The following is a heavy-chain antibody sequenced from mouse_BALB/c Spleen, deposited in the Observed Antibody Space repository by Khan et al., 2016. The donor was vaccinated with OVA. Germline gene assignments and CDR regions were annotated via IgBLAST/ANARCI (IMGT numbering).Heavy chain of an antibody. J-gene: IGHJ2*01. CDR1: GYSITSDYA. D-gene: IGHD1-1*01. CDR2: ISYSGRA. V-gene: IGHV3-2*02. CDR3: ARSVTITSVVATDFDY. Sequence: VQLQQSGPGLVKPSQSLSLTCTVAGYSITSDYAWNWIRQFPGNKLEWMGYISYSGRASYNPSLKSRISITRDTSKNQFFLQLNSVTTEDTATYDGARSVTITSVVATDFDYWGQGTTLTVSS.